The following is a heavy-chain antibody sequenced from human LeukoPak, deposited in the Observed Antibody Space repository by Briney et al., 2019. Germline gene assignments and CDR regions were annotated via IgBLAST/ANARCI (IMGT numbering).Heavy chain of an antibody. Sequence: PGGSLRLPCAASGFTFSSYWMSWVRQAPGKGLEWVANIKQDGSEKYYVDSVKGRFTISRDNAKNSLYLQMNSLRAEDTAVYYCARGERRLWETYYFDYWGQGTLVTVSS. CDR3: ARGERRLWETYYFDY. V-gene: IGHV3-7*01. CDR2: IKQDGSEK. D-gene: IGHD5-18*01. CDR1: GFTFSSYW. J-gene: IGHJ4*02.